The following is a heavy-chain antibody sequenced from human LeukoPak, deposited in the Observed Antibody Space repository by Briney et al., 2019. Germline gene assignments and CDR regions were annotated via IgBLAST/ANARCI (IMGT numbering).Heavy chain of an antibody. CDR2: ISSSSSYI. Sequence: GGSLRLSCAASGFTFSSYSMNWVRQAPGKGLEWVSSISSSSSYIYYADSVKGRFTISRDNAKNSLYLQMNSLRAEDTAVYYCARDRGRLRTPWYYYGMDVWGQGTTVTVSS. D-gene: IGHD5-12*01. V-gene: IGHV3-21*01. CDR1: GFTFSSYS. CDR3: ARDRGRLRTPWYYYGMDV. J-gene: IGHJ6*02.